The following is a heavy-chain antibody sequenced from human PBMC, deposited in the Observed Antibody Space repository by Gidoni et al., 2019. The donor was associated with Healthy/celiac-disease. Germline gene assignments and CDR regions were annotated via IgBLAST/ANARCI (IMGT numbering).Heavy chain of an antibody. CDR1: GFPFSTAW. Sequence: EVQLVESGGGLVKPGGSLRLSCAASGFPFSTAWLSWVRQAPGKGLEWVGRIKSKTDGGTTDYAAPVKGRFTISRDDSKNTLYLQMNSLKTEDTAVYYCTTNVARYCSSTSCNDYWGQGTLVTVSS. V-gene: IGHV3-15*01. CDR2: IKSKTDGGTT. D-gene: IGHD2-2*01. CDR3: TTNVARYCSSTSCNDY. J-gene: IGHJ4*02.